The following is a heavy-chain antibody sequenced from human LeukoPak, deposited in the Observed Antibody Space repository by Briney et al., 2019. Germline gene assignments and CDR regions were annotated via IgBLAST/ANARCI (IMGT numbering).Heavy chain of an antibody. Sequence: PSETLSLICTVSGGSVSSGSYYWSWIRQPPGKGLEWIGYIHYSGSTNYNPSLKSRVTISVDTSKNQFSLKLSSVTAADTAVYYCARGVVVVPAAMLTSTFDYWGQGTLVTVSS. CDR2: IHYSGST. D-gene: IGHD2-2*01. CDR3: ARGVVVVPAAMLTSTFDY. J-gene: IGHJ4*02. CDR1: GGSVSSGSYY. V-gene: IGHV4-61*01.